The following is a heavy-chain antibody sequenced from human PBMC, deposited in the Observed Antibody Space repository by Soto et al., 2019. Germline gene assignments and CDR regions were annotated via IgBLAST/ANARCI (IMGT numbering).Heavy chain of an antibody. D-gene: IGHD6-13*01. Sequence: GGFLRLSCAASGFTFSSYGMHWVRQAPGKGLEWVAVIWYDGSNKYYADSVKGRFTISRDNSKNTLYLQMNSLRAEDTAVYYCARDPTIAAAGTVVYYYYYGMDVWGQGTTVTVSS. CDR2: IWYDGSNK. CDR1: GFTFSSYG. V-gene: IGHV3-33*01. J-gene: IGHJ6*02. CDR3: ARDPTIAAAGTVVYYYYYGMDV.